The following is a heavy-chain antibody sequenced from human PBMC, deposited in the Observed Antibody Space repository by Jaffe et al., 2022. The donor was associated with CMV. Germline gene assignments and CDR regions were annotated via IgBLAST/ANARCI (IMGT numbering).Heavy chain of an antibody. V-gene: IGHV4-39*01. D-gene: IGHD3-22*01. J-gene: IGHJ4*02. CDR1: GGSISSSSYY. CDR3: ARHYYDSSGYTSLDY. Sequence: QLQLQESGPGLVKPSETLSLTCTVSGGSISSSSYYWGWIRQPPGKGLEWIGSIYYSGSTYYNPSLKSRVTISVDTSKNQFSLKLSSVTAADTAVYYCARHYYDSSGYTSLDYWGQGTLVTVSS. CDR2: IYYSGST.